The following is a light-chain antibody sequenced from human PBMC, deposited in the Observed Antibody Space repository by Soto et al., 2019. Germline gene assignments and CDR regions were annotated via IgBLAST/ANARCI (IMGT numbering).Light chain of an antibody. Sequence: EIVMTQSPATLSVSPGERATLSCRASQSVSSNLAWYQQKPGQAPRLLIYGASTRATGIPARFSGSGSGTEFTLTISSLQSEDFAVYYCQQYSNWPPYTFGQGIKLEIK. V-gene: IGKV3-15*01. CDR2: GAS. CDR3: QQYSNWPPYT. J-gene: IGKJ2*01. CDR1: QSVSSN.